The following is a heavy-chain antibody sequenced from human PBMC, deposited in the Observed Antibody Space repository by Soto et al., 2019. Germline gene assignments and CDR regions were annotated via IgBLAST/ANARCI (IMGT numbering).Heavy chain of an antibody. D-gene: IGHD6-19*01. CDR3: AKISPNSGDDY. Sequence: GGALRVSCAASGVRFSNYIMAWVRQAPGKGLEWVSCVIGSGGGTFYADSVKGRFTISRDNSQNTLYLQMNSLRAEDTAVYYCAKISPNSGDDYWGQG. CDR1: GVRFSNYI. CDR2: VIGSGGGT. J-gene: IGHJ4*02. V-gene: IGHV3-23*01.